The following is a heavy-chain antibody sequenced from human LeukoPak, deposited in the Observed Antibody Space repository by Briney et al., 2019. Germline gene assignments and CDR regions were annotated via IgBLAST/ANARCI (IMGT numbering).Heavy chain of an antibody. CDR1: GFPFSSYA. CDR2: FSGSGGST. D-gene: IGHD2-15*01. J-gene: IGHJ6*02. Sequence: GGSLRLSCPASGFPFSSYAMSWARQPPGKGRDWVSAFSGSGGSTYYADSVKGRFTISRDNSKNTLYLQMNSLRAEDTAVYYCAKDVIGYCSGGSCPGGYGMDVWGQGTTVTVSS. V-gene: IGHV3-23*01. CDR3: AKDVIGYCSGGSCPGGYGMDV.